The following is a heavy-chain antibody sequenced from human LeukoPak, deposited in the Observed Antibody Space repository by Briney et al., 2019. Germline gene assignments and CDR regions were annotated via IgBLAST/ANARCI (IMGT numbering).Heavy chain of an antibody. J-gene: IGHJ5*02. CDR2: IYISGST. CDR3: ARVTVTSSNWFDP. CDR1: GGSISSNY. Sequence: SETLSLTCTVSGGSISSNYGSWIRQPPGKGLEWIGYIYISGSTNYNPSLKSRVTISVDTSKNQFSLKLSSVTAADTAVYFCARVTVTSSNWFDPWGQGTLVTVSS. V-gene: IGHV4-59*01. D-gene: IGHD4-17*01.